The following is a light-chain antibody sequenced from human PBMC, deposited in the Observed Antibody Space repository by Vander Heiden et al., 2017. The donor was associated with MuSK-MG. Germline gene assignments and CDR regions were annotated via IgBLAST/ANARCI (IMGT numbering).Light chain of an antibody. CDR3: QVWDISSDQPV. CDR1: NIGKNT. Sequence: SYVLTQPPSVSVAPGQTARIACGGNNIGKNTVHWYQQRPGQAPALVVYDDSDRPSGIPERFSGSHSGNTASLSISRVEAGDEADYYCQVWDISSDQPVFGGGTWLTVL. CDR2: DDS. V-gene: IGLV3-21*02. J-gene: IGLJ2*01.